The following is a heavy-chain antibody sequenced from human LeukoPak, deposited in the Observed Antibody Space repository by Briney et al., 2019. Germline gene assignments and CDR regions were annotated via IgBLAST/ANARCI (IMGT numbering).Heavy chain of an antibody. J-gene: IGHJ5*02. CDR1: GFTFSSYS. CDR2: ISSSSSYI. V-gene: IGHV3-21*01. Sequence: GGSLRLSCAASGFTFSSYSMNWVRQAPGKGLEWVSSISSSSSYIYYADSVKGRFTISRDNAKNSLYLQMNSLRAEDTAVYYCAKGRQLVLDWFDPWGQGTLVTVSS. CDR3: AKGRQLVLDWFDP. D-gene: IGHD6-13*01.